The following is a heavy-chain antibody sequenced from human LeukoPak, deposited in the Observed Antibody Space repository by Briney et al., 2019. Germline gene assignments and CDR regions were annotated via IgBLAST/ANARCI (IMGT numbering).Heavy chain of an antibody. D-gene: IGHD5-12*01. V-gene: IGHV4-39*01. CDR1: GGSISSNRYY. CDR3: ARKYSGYDGHFDY. Sequence: PSETLSLTCTVSGGSISSNRYYWGWIRQPPGKGLEWIGSIYYSGNTYYNPSLKSRVTISVDTSKNQFSLKLSSVTAADTAVFYCARKYSGYDGHFDYWGQGTLVSVSS. CDR2: IYYSGNT. J-gene: IGHJ4*02.